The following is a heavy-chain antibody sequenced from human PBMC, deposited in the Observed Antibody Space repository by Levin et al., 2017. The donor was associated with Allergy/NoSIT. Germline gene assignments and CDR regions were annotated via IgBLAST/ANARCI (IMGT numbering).Heavy chain of an antibody. CDR1: GYTFTNYG. V-gene: IGHV1-18*01. J-gene: IGHJ4*02. CDR3: ARYSYSSSSGRDYFDY. D-gene: IGHD6-6*01. Sequence: ASVKVSCKASGYTFTNYGISWVRQAPGQGLEWMGWISVYNDNANYAQKLQDRVTMTTDTSTSSTYMELRSLRSDDTAVYYCARYSYSSSSGRDYFDYWGQGTLVTVSS. CDR2: ISVYNDNA.